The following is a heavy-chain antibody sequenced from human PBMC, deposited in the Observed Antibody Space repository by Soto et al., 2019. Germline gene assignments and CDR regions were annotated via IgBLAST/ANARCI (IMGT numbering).Heavy chain of an antibody. CDR3: ARDDALFGVVIGAFDI. J-gene: IGHJ3*02. D-gene: IGHD3-3*01. V-gene: IGHV4-31*03. CDR1: GGSISSGGYY. CDR2: IYYSGST. Sequence: SETLSLTCTVSGGSISSGGYYWSWIRQHPGEGLEWIGYIYYSGSTYYNPSLKSRVTISVDTSKNQFSLKLSSVTAADTAVYYCARDDALFGVVIGAFDIWGQGTMVTVSS.